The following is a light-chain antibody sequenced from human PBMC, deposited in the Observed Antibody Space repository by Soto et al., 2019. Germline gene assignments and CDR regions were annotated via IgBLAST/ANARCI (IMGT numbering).Light chain of an antibody. CDR3: QHYNSGPPSSAR. V-gene: IGKV3D-15*01. Sequence: EIGMTQSPATLSVSLGERSTLSCGAVQSVSTNLAWYQHKPGQAPRLLIYGASARATGIPARFSGSGSGTAFTLTISSVQSQDLAVYSCQHYNSGPPSSARFGQGTQVDIK. CDR2: GAS. CDR1: QSVSTN. J-gene: IGKJ2*03.